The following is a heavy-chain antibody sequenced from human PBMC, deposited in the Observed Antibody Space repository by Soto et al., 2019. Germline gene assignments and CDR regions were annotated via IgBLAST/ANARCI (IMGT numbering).Heavy chain of an antibody. CDR2: IYSGGST. CDR1: GGSIGSSGYY. V-gene: IGHV4-39*01. CDR3: ATTFFGVVTADDY. Sequence: SETLSLTCTVSGGSIGSSGYYWGWIRQPPGKGLEWIGSIYSGGSTYYNPSLKSRVTVSVDTSKNQFSLKLSSVTAADTAVYYCATTFFGVVTADDYWGQGTLVTVSS. J-gene: IGHJ4*02. D-gene: IGHD3-3*01.